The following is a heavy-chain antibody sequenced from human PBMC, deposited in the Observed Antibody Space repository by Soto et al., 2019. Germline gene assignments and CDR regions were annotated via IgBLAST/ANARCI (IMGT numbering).Heavy chain of an antibody. CDR1: GYSFTSYW. V-gene: IGHV5-10-1*01. Sequence: GESLKISCKGSGYSFTSYWISWVRQMPGKGLEWMGRIDPSDSYTNYSPSFQGHVTISADKSISTAYLQMNSLKTEDTALYYCTPLGGGFHIWGQGSMVTVSS. CDR3: TPLGGGFHI. J-gene: IGHJ3*02. D-gene: IGHD2-15*01. CDR2: IDPSDSYT.